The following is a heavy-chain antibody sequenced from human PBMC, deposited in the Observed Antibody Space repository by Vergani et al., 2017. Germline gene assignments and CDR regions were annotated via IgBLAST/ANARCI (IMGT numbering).Heavy chain of an antibody. CDR3: ARDLPTVTNGRGWFDP. Sequence: EVQLVESGGGLVQPGRSLRLSCAASGFTFDDYAMHWVRQAPGKGLEWVSGISWNSGSIGYADSVKGRFTISRDNAKNSLYLQMNSLRAEDTAVYYCARDLPTVTNGRGWFDPWGQGTLVTVSS. V-gene: IGHV3-9*01. CDR1: GFTFDDYA. CDR2: ISWNSGSI. J-gene: IGHJ5*02. D-gene: IGHD4-11*01.